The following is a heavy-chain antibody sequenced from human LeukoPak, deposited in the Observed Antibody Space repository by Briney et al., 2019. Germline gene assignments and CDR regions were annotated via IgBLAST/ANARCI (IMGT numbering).Heavy chain of an antibody. V-gene: IGHV3-30*04. CDR3: ARESWSDSVAFDI. CDR1: GFNFSSYA. D-gene: IGHD3-3*01. Sequence: PGTSLRLSCAASGFNFSSYAMHWVRQAPGEGLEWVGLISYGGIDKSYADSVKRRFTISRDSSKRTLYLQMNSLRAEDTAMYYCARESWSDSVAFDIWGLGTMVIVSS. J-gene: IGHJ3*02. CDR2: ISYGGIDK.